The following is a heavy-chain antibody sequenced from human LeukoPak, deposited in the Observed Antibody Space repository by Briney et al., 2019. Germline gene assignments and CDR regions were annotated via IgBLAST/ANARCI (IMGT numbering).Heavy chain of an antibody. CDR3: ARVGAGFRVASFDY. D-gene: IGHD5-12*01. V-gene: IGHV4-30-4*01. CDR2: IYYSRST. J-gene: IGHJ4*02. Sequence: SQTLSLTCTVSGGSISSGDYYWSWIRQPPGKGLEWIGYIYYSRSTYYNPSLKSRVIISVDKSKNQFSLKLSSVTAADTAVYYCARVGAGFRVASFDYWGQGTLVTVSS. CDR1: GGSISSGDYY.